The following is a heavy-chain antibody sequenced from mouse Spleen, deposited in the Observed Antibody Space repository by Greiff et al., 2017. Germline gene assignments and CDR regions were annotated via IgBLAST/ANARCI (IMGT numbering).Heavy chain of an antibody. D-gene: IGHD2-12*01. J-gene: IGHJ4*01. CDR3: ASYRSAMDY. V-gene: IGHV1-26*01. Sequence: VQLQQSGPELVKPGASVKISCKASGYTFTDYYMNWVKQSHGKSLEWIGDINPNNGGTSYNQKFKGKATLTVDKSSSTAYMELRSLTSEDSAVYYCASYRSAMDYWGQGTSVTVSS. CDR1: GYTFTDYY. CDR2: INPNNGGT.